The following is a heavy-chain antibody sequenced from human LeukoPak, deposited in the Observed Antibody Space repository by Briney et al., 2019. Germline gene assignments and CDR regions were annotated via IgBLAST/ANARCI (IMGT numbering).Heavy chain of an antibody. D-gene: IGHD3-3*01. CDR1: GCTLTELS. J-gene: IGHJ4*02. CDR3: ATANGDYDFWSGYNAIGYFDY. Sequence: ASVKVSCKVSGCTLTELSIHWVRQAPGKGLEWMGGFDPEDGETIYAQKFQGRVTMTEDTSTDTAYMELSSLRSEDTAVYYCATANGDYDFWSGYNAIGYFDYWGQGTLVTVSS. V-gene: IGHV1-24*01. CDR2: FDPEDGET.